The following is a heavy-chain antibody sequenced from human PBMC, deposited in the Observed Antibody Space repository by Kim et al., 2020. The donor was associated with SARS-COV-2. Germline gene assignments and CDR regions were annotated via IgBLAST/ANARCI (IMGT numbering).Heavy chain of an antibody. CDR1: GGSISSSSYY. Sequence: SETLSLTCTVSGGSISSSSYYWGWIRQPPGKGLEWIGSIYYSGSTYYNPSLKSRVTISVDTSKNQFSLKLSSVTAADTAVYYCARYVLLWFGELSAGAFDISSHVPILTVSS. CDR3: ARYVLLWFGELSAGAFDI. J-gene: IGHJ3*02. D-gene: IGHD3-10*01. CDR2: IYYSGST. V-gene: IGHV4-39*01.